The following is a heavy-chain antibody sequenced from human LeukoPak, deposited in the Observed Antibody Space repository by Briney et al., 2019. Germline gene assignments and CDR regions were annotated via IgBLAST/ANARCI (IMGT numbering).Heavy chain of an antibody. CDR2: ISSSGSTI. CDR3: ARDTYDSSGYYRIDP. CDR1: GFTFSSYE. V-gene: IGHV3-48*03. J-gene: IGHJ5*02. Sequence: GGSLRLSCAASGFTFSSYEVNWVRQAPGKGLEWVSYISSSGSTIYYADSVKGRFTISRDNAKNSLYLQMNSLRAEDTAVYYCARDTYDSSGYYRIDPWGQGTLVTVSS. D-gene: IGHD3-22*01.